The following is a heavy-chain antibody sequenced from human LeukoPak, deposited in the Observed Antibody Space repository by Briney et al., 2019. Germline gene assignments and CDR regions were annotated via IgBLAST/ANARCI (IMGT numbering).Heavy chain of an antibody. J-gene: IGHJ5*02. Sequence: ASVKVSCKTSGYTFTDYYIHWVRQAPGQGLEWMGWINLNSGDTYYAQNFQDRVTMTGDTSISTAYLELSSLRSDDTAVFYCARSYFDVLTNYYMWLAPWGQGTLVTVSS. CDR2: INLNSGDT. CDR3: ARSYFDVLTNYYMWLAP. CDR1: GYTFTDYY. D-gene: IGHD3-9*01. V-gene: IGHV1-2*02.